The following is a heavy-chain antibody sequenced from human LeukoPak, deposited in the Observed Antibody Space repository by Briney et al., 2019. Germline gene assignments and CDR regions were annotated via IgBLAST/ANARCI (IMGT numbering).Heavy chain of an antibody. CDR1: GGTFSSYA. J-gene: IGHJ4*02. CDR3: ARAMVTQGTYFDY. CDR2: ISAYNGNT. V-gene: IGHV1-18*01. D-gene: IGHD4-23*01. Sequence: ASVKVSCKASGGTFSSYAISWVRQAPGQGLEWMGWISAYNGNTNYAQKLQGRVTMTTDTSTSTAYMELRSLRSDDTAVYYCARAMVTQGTYFDYWGQGTLVTVSS.